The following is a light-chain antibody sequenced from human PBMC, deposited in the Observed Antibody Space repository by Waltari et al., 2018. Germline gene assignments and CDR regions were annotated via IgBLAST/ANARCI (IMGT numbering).Light chain of an antibody. V-gene: IGKV3-15*01. CDR2: GSS. CDR3: QHYNDGPEWT. Sequence: EIVMTQSPATLSVSPGERATLSCRASQSVRSNLAWYQQTPGQAPRLLNYGSSTRAPGCPARFSGSGSGREFTLTISSLQSEDFAVYYCQHYNDGPEWTFGQGTKVEIK. CDR1: QSVRSN. J-gene: IGKJ1*01.